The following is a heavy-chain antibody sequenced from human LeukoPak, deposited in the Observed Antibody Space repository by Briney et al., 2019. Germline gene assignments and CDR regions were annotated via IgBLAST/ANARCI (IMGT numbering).Heavy chain of an antibody. V-gene: IGHV1-18*01. CDR1: GYTFTSYG. CDR3: ARDVGRSYDLDY. D-gene: IGHD3-16*01. CDR2: ISAYNGNT. J-gene: IGHJ4*02. Sequence: ASVKVSCKASGYTFTSYGISWVRQAPGQGLEWMGWISAYNGNTDYAQSLQGRVTMTIDTSTSTVYMALRRLRSDDTAVYYCARDVGRSYDLDYWGQGTLVTVSS.